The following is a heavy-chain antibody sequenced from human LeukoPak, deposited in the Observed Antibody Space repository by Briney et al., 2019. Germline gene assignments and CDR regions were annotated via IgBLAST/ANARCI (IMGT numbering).Heavy chain of an antibody. V-gene: IGHV4-39*01. CDR1: GGSISSSSYY. CDR3: AKHYMGSSYNHGLDC. Sequence: SETLSLTCTVSGGSISSSSYYWGWIRQPPGKGLDWIGSSYYSGSTYYNPSLKSRVTISGDTSKNQFSLKLSSVTAADTALYYCAKHYMGSSYNHGLDCWGQGTLVTVSS. CDR2: SYYSGST. D-gene: IGHD3-10*01. J-gene: IGHJ4*02.